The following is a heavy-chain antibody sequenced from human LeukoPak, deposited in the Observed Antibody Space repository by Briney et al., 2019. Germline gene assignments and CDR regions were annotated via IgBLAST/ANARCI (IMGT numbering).Heavy chain of an antibody. J-gene: IGHJ4*02. D-gene: IGHD3-9*01. V-gene: IGHV4-34*01. Sequence: SETLSLTCTVSGGSISTYYWSWIRQPPGKGLEWIGEINHSGSTNYNPSLKSRVTISVDTSKNQFSLKLSSVTAADTAVYYCAVASGAYDILTGYYSKSLDYWGQGTLVTVSS. CDR2: INHSGST. CDR1: GGSISTYY. CDR3: AVASGAYDILTGYYSKSLDY.